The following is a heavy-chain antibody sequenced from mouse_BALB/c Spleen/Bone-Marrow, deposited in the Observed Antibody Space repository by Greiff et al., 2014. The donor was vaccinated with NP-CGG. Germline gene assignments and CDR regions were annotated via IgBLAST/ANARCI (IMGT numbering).Heavy chain of an antibody. Sequence: KLVESGGGLVQPGGSRKLSCAASGFTFSSFGMHWVRQAPEKGLEWVAYISSGSSTIYYADTVKGRFTISRDNPKNTLFLQMTSLRSEDTAMYYCTRKGALITHYYAMDYWGQGTSVTVSS. D-gene: IGHD2-4*01. CDR3: TRKGALITHYYAMDY. J-gene: IGHJ4*01. V-gene: IGHV5-17*02. CDR2: ISSGSSTI. CDR1: GFTFSSFG.